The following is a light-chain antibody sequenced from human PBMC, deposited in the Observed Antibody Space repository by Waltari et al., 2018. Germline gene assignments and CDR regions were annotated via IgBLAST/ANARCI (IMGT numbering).Light chain of an antibody. V-gene: IGKV1-5*03. CDR2: KAS. J-gene: IGKJ1*01. Sequence: ITCRASQSISSWLAWYQQKPGTAPKLLIYKASTLESGVPSRFSGSGSGTEFTLTINSLQPGDFATYYCQQYNGYWTFGQGTKVEIK. CDR1: QSISSW. CDR3: QQYNGYWT.